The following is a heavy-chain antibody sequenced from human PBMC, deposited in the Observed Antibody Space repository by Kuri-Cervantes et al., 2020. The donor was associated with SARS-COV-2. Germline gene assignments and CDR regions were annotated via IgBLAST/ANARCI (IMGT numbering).Heavy chain of an antibody. CDR3: ARTLDYYGSGTYCFDY. Sequence: GSLRLSCAASGFTFSDYYMSWIRQAPGKGLEWIGYIYYSGSTKYNPSLKSRVTMSVDTSKNQFSLKLNSVTPADTAVYYCARTLDYYGSGTYCFDYWGQGTLVTVSS. D-gene: IGHD3-10*01. CDR1: GFTFSDYY. V-gene: IGHV4-59*01. CDR2: IYYSGST. J-gene: IGHJ4*02.